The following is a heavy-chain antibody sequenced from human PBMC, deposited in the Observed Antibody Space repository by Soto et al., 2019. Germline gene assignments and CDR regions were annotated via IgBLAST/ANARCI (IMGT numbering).Heavy chain of an antibody. CDR1: GFTFSLYG. CDR2: ITSSSSYI. Sequence: GGSLRLSCAASGFTFSLYGIIWVRQAPWKGLEWVASITSSSSYIYYEDSLKGRFTISRENAKNSLFLQLDSLRAEDSAVYFCVRARSTDSRTDYSVQGPRVTVS. D-gene: IGHD6-13*01. CDR3: VRARSTDSRTDY. V-gene: IGHV3-21*01. J-gene: IGHJ4*02.